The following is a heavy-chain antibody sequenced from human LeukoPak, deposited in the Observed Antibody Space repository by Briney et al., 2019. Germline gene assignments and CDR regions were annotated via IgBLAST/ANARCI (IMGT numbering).Heavy chain of an antibody. Sequence: GGSLRLSCAASGFTFSDFAMIWVRQSPGKKGLEWVSSIFQGGGEIHYADSVRGRFTISRDNSKSALFLQMNSLRAEDTAIYYCATYRQVLLPFESWGQGTLVTVSS. V-gene: IGHV3-23*01. CDR3: ATYRQVLLPFES. D-gene: IGHD5-18*01. J-gene: IGHJ4*02. CDR1: GFTFSDFA. CDR2: IFQGGGEI.